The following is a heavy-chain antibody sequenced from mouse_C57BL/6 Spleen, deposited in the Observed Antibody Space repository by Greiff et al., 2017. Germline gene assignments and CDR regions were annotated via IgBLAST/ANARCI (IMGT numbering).Heavy chain of an antibody. Sequence: VQLKQSGADLVRPGASVKLSCTAPGFHIQDYYMHWVKQRPEQGLGWIGRFDPEDGVTEYAPKFQGKATMTADTSTNTAYLQLSSLTSEDTADYYCTAPFYDWFAYWGQGTLVTVSA. CDR1: GFHIQDYY. J-gene: IGHJ3*01. D-gene: IGHD2-12*01. CDR3: TAPFYDWFAY. V-gene: IGHV14-1*01. CDR2: FDPEDGVT.